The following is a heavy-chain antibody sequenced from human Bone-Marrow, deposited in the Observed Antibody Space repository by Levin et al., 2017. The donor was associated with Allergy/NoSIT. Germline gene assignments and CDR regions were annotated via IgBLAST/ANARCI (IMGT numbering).Heavy chain of an antibody. J-gene: IGHJ5*02. V-gene: IGHV3-7*01. CDR1: GFTFSSYW. CDR3: ARSWIQLWFGLGENWFDP. CDR2: IKQDGSEK. Sequence: PGGSLRLSCAASGFTFSSYWMSWVRQAPGKGLEWVANIKQDGSEKYYVDSVKGRFTISRDNAKNSLYLQMNSLRAEDTAVYYCARSWIQLWFGLGENWFDPWGQGTLVTVSS. D-gene: IGHD5-18*01.